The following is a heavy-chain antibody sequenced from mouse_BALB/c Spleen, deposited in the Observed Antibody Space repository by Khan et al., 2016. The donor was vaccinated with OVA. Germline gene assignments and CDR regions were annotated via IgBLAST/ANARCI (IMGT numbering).Heavy chain of an antibody. J-gene: IGHJ4*01. V-gene: IGHV5-9-3*01. CDR2: ISTGSRYT. CDR1: GFTFRTYC. D-gene: IGHD2-13*01. CDR3: ARSFVDYQAMDY. Sequence: EVELVESGGGLVKPGGSLKLSCSASGFTFRTYCMSWVSQTPEKRLEWVATISTGSRYTTYPDSVKGRFTISRDTAKNTLYLQMNSLRSEDTAMYYCARSFVDYQAMDYWDQGTAVTV.